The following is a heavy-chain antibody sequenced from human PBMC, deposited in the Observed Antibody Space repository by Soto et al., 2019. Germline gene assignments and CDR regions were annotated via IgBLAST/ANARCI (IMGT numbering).Heavy chain of an antibody. J-gene: IGHJ6*02. V-gene: IGHV2-5*01. CDR3: AHRRRGSSCTTTSCYDFYYYGMDV. CDR2: IYWNDDK. D-gene: IGHD2-2*01. Sequence: QITLKESGPTLVKPTQTLTLTCTFSGFSLSTNGVGVGWIRQPPEQALEWLALIYWNDDKRYSPSLKSRITITKDTSKNQVVLIMTNMDPVDTATYYCAHRRRGSSCTTTSCYDFYYYGMDVWGQGTTVTVSS. CDR1: GFSLSTNGVG.